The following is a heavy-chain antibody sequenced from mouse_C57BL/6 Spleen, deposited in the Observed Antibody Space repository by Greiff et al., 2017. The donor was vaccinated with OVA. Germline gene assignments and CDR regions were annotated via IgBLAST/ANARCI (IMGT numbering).Heavy chain of an antibody. CDR2: INPGSGGT. CDR1: GYAFTNYL. J-gene: IGHJ2*01. D-gene: IGHD2-2*01. V-gene: IGHV1-54*01. Sequence: QVQLKQSGAELVRPGTSVKVSCKASGYAFTNYLIEWVQQRPGQGLEWIGVINPGSGGTNYNEKFKGKATLTADKSSSTAYMQLSSLTSEDSAVYFCARFPGGYHYFDYWGQGTTLTVSS. CDR3: ARFPGGYHYFDY.